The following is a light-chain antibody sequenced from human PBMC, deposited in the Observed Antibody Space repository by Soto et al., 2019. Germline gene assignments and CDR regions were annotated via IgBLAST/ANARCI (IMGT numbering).Light chain of an antibody. CDR1: QSVRNN. Sequence: EIMMTQSPATLSVSPGERATLSCRASQSVRNNLAWYQQKPGQAPRLLIYYASTRATGIPARFSGSGSGTEFTLTISSLQSEDFALYSCQQYNNWPPITFGQGTRLEMK. CDR2: YAS. J-gene: IGKJ5*01. CDR3: QQYNNWPPIT. V-gene: IGKV3-15*01.